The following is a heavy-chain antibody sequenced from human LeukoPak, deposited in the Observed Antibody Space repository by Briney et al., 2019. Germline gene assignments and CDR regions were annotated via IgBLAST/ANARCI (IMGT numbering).Heavy chain of an antibody. CDR1: GYTFTAYY. J-gene: IGHJ4*02. V-gene: IGHV1-2*06. CDR3: ATSSEGGYSYGSDIDY. CDR2: INPNSGGT. Sequence: ASVKVSCKASGYTFTAYYMYWVRQAPGQGLECMGRINPNSGGTNYAQKFQGRVTMARDTSISTAYMELSRLRSDDTAVYFCATSSEGGYSYGSDIDYWGQGTLVTVSS. D-gene: IGHD5-18*01.